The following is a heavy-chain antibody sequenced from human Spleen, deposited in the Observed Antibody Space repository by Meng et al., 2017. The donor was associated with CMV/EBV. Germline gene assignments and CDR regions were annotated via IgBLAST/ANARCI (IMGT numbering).Heavy chain of an antibody. J-gene: IGHJ4*02. CDR3: VREPDY. CDR2: IYHKGDT. V-gene: IGHV4-59*01. CDR1: GGSISSYY. Sequence: GSLRLSCTVSGGSISSYYWSWIRQPPGKGLEWIGYIYHKGDTKYNPSLKSPVTMSVDTSKNQFSLKLTSVTATDTAVYFCVREPDYWGQGILVTVSS.